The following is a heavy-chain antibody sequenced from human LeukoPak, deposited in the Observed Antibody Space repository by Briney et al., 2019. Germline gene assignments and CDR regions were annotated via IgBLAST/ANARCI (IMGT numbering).Heavy chain of an antibody. V-gene: IGHV3-30*18. CDR2: ISYDGSNK. D-gene: IGHD3-22*01. Sequence: PGGSLRLSCAASGFTFSSYGMHWVRQAPGRGLEWVAVISYDGSNKYYADSVKGRFTISRDNSKNTLYLQMNSLRAEDTAVYYCAKTLHDSSGYPPYWGQGTLVTVSS. J-gene: IGHJ4*02. CDR3: AKTLHDSSGYPPY. CDR1: GFTFSSYG.